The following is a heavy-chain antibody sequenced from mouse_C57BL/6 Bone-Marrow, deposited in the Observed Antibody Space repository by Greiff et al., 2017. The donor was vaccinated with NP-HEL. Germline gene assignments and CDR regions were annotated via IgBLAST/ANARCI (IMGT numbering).Heavy chain of an antibody. V-gene: IGHV5-6*02. CDR1: GFTFSSYG. D-gene: IGHD2-10*01. Sequence: DVMLVESGGDLVKPGGSLKLSCAASGFTFSSYGMSWVRQTPDKRLEWVATISSGGSYTYYPDSVKGRFTISRDNAKNTLYLQMSSLKSEDTAMYYCARRERLLWPIDYWGQGTTLTVSS. J-gene: IGHJ2*01. CDR2: ISSGGSYT. CDR3: ARRERLLWPIDY.